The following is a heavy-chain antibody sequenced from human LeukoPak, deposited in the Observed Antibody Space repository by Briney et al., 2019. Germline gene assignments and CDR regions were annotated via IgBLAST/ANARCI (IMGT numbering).Heavy chain of an antibody. CDR1: GYTFTGDY. J-gene: IGHJ3*01. CDR2: INPNRGET. V-gene: IGHV1-2*02. Sequence: ASVKVSCKASGYTFTGDYIHWVRQAPGQGLEWMGWINPNRGETKYAQKSQGTVTMTRDTSISTAYLEVTRLRYEDTAVYYCAKSRTHSSGWFTSAFDVWGQGTMVTVSS. D-gene: IGHD6-13*01. CDR3: AKSRTHSSGWFTSAFDV.